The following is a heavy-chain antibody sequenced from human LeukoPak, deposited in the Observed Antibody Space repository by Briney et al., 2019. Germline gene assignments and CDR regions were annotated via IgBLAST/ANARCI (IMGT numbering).Heavy chain of an antibody. Sequence: PSETLSLTCAVYGGSFSGYYWSWIRQPPGKGLEWIGEINHSGSTNYNPSLKSRVTISVDTSKSQFSLKLSSVTAADTAVYYCARYEAGGSALDSWGQGTLVTVSS. CDR2: INHSGST. CDR3: ARYEAGGSALDS. D-gene: IGHD2-15*01. V-gene: IGHV4-34*01. J-gene: IGHJ4*02. CDR1: GGSFSGYY.